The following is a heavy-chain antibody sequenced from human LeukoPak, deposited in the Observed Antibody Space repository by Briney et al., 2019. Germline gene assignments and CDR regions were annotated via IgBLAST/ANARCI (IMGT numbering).Heavy chain of an antibody. D-gene: IGHD1-26*01. J-gene: IGHJ6*03. Sequence: PGGSLRLSCAASGFTFSSYGMHWVRQAPGKGLEGVAFIRYDGSNKYYADSVKGRFTISRDNSKNTLYLQMNSLRAEDTAVYYCAKDGVGWGYYYYYMDVWGKGTTVTISS. V-gene: IGHV3-30*02. CDR3: AKDGVGWGYYYYYMDV. CDR1: GFTFSSYG. CDR2: IRYDGSNK.